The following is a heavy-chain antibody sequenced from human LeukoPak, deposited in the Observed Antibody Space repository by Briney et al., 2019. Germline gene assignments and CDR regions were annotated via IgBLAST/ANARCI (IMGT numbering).Heavy chain of an antibody. D-gene: IGHD1-26*01. Sequence: EWVSAISGSGGSTYYADSVKGRFTISRDNSKNTLYLQMNSLRAEDTAVYYCAKRPSGDANYWGQGTLVTVSS. CDR2: ISGSGGST. V-gene: IGHV3-23*01. J-gene: IGHJ4*02. CDR3: AKRPSGDANY.